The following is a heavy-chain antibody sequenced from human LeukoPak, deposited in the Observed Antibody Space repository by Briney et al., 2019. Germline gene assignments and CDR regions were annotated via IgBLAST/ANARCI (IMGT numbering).Heavy chain of an antibody. D-gene: IGHD3-10*01. Sequence: GRSLRLSCAASGFTFSRYGMHWVRQAPGKGLEWVAVIWYDGSDKYYADSVKGRFTISRDNSKNTLYLQMNSLRAEDTAVYYCAKSFYDGSGSYYNFDYWAREPWSPSPQ. J-gene: IGHJ4*02. CDR2: IWYDGSDK. CDR1: GFTFSRYG. V-gene: IGHV3-33*06. CDR3: AKSFYDGSGSYYNFDY.